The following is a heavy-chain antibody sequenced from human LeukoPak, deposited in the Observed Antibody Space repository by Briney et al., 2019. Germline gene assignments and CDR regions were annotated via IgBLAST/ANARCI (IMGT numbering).Heavy chain of an antibody. Sequence: SETLSLTCAVYGGSFSGYYWSWIRQPPGKGLEWIGEINHSGSTNYNPSLKSRVTISVDTSKNQFSLKLSSVTAADTAVYYCARGRSLLSRYDYWGQGTLVTASS. V-gene: IGHV4-34*01. CDR3: ARGRSLLSRYDY. D-gene: IGHD3-10*01. CDR1: GGSFSGYY. J-gene: IGHJ4*02. CDR2: INHSGST.